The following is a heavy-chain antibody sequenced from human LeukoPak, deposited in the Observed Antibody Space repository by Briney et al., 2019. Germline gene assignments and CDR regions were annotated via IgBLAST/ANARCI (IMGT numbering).Heavy chain of an antibody. V-gene: IGHV1-18*01. CDR3: ARRYSSGYYYVFDY. CDR1: GYTFTSYA. D-gene: IGHD3-22*01. Sequence: ASVKVSCKASGYTFTSYAMNWVRQAPGQGLEWMGWISAYNGNTNYAQKLQGRVTMTTDTSTSTAYMELRSLRSDDTAVYYCARRYSSGYYYVFDYWGQGTLATVSS. CDR2: ISAYNGNT. J-gene: IGHJ4*02.